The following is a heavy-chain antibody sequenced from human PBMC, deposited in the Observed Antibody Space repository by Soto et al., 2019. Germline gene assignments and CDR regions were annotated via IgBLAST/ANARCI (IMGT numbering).Heavy chain of an antibody. V-gene: IGHV1-18*04. CDR3: ARDRVAGIWGDAVAI. CDR2: INPSNANV. Sequence: QVQLVQSGAEVKKPGASVKVSCKTSGYTFTNHGINWVRQAPGQGLEWMGWINPSNANVNYSQKLQGRVTMTTDTSTRTAYMDLRSLTSDDRAAYYCARDRVAGIWGDAVAIWGQGTRVTVSS. CDR1: GYTFTNHG. D-gene: IGHD3-16*01. J-gene: IGHJ3*02.